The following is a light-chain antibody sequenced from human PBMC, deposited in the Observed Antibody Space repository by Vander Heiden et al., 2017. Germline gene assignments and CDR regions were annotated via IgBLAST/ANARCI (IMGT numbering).Light chain of an antibody. CDR2: ATS. V-gene: IGKV1D-16*01. Sequence: DIQMTQPPSSLSASVGDRVDITCRASHTIGDWVAWYQQKPGMAPKPLIYATSTLESGVPSRFSGTASGTDFSLTISNLHPEDFATYYCQQYDTFPPTFGGGTKVEV. CDR3: QQYDTFPPT. J-gene: IGKJ4*01. CDR1: HTIGDW.